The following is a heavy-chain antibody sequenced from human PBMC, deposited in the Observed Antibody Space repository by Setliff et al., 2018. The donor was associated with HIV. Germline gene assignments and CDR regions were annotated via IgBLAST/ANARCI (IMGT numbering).Heavy chain of an antibody. CDR3: ARGTYDSDY. J-gene: IGHJ4*02. CDR2: VDPEDGET. Sequence: VKVSCKASGYTFTDYYMHWVQQAPGKGLEWMGRVDPEDGETIYAEKFQGRVTITADTSTDTAYMELSSLRSEDTAVYYCARGTYDSDYWGQGTLVTVSS. D-gene: IGHD3-22*01. V-gene: IGHV1-69-2*01. CDR1: GYTFTDYY.